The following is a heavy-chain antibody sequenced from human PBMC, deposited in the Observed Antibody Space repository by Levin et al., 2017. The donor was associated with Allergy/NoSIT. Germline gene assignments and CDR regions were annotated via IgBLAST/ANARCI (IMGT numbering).Heavy chain of an antibody. J-gene: IGHJ4*02. CDR1: GGSFSGYY. Sequence: PSETLSLTCAVYGGSFSGYYWSWIRQPPGKGLEWIGEINHSGSTNYNPSLKSRVTISVDTSKNQFSLKLSSVTAADTAVYYCATRETGNFDYWGQGTLVTVSS. CDR2: INHSGST. D-gene: IGHD3-10*01. V-gene: IGHV4-34*01. CDR3: ATRETGNFDY.